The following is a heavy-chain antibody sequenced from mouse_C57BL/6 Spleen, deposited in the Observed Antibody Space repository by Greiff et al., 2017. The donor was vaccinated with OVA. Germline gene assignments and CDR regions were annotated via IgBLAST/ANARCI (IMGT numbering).Heavy chain of an antibody. V-gene: IGHV1-39*01. CDR2: INPNNGTT. D-gene: IGHD4-1*01. CDR3: ARERTESFEY. Sequence: VKLQQSGPELVKPGASVKISCKASGYSFTDYNMNWVKQSNGKSLEWIGVINPNNGTTNYNQKFKGRATLTVDQSSSTAYMQLNSLTSEDSAVYCCARERTESFEYWGQGTTLTVSS. CDR1: GYSFTDYN. J-gene: IGHJ2*01.